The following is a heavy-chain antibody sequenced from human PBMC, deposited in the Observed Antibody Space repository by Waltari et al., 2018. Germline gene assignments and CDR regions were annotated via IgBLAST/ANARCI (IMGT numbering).Heavy chain of an antibody. CDR2: ISSSGRTK. CDR1: GFTFSSYE. Sequence: EVQLVESGGGLVQPGGSLRLSCAASGFTFSSYEMHWVRQAPGKGLEWVSYISSSGRTKYYADSVKGRFTISRDNAKNSLYLQMNSLRAEDTAVYYCARDGLVTVTFDFWGQGTLVTVSS. D-gene: IGHD2-21*02. V-gene: IGHV3-48*03. J-gene: IGHJ4*02. CDR3: ARDGLVTVTFDF.